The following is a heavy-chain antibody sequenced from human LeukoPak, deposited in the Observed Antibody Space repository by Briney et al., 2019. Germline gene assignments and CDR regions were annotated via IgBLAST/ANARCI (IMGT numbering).Heavy chain of an antibody. D-gene: IGHD2-2*01. J-gene: IGHJ6*03. Sequence: GASVKVSCKASGYTFTSYYMHWVRQAPGQGLEWMGIINPSGGSTSYAQKFQGRVTMTRDMSTSTVYMELSSLRSEDTAVYYCARNDIVVVPAATTRYYYYMDVWGKGTTVTVSS. CDR2: INPSGGST. CDR3: ARNDIVVVPAATTRYYYYMDV. CDR1: GYTFTSYY. V-gene: IGHV1-46*03.